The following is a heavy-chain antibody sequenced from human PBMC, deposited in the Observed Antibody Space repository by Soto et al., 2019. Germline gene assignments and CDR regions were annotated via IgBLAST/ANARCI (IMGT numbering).Heavy chain of an antibody. CDR3: AITAMINRDSSTSFDY. V-gene: IGHV3-15*01. D-gene: IGHD5-18*01. J-gene: IGHJ4*02. Sequence: PGGSLRLSCAASGLTFSNVWMTWVRQAPGKGLEWVGRIKSKSDGETADVAAPVKARFAISRDDSKNTVFLEMNSLKSEDTALYYCAITAMINRDSSTSFDYWGRGXQVTVYS. CDR1: GLTFSNVW. CDR2: IKSKSDGETA.